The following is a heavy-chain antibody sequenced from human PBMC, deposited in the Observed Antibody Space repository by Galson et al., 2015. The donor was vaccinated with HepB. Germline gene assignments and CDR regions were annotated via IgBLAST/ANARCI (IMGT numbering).Heavy chain of an antibody. J-gene: IGHJ4*02. D-gene: IGHD3-16*02. CDR2: INAGNGNT. CDR3: ARYDYVWGSYRYGGSLDY. V-gene: IGHV1-3*01. CDR1: GYTFTSYA. Sequence: SVKVSCKASGYTFTSYAIHWVRQAPGQRLEWMGWINAGNGNTKYSQKFQGRVTITRDTSASTAYMELRSLRSDDTAVYYCARYDYVWGSYRYGGSLDYWGQGTLVTVST.